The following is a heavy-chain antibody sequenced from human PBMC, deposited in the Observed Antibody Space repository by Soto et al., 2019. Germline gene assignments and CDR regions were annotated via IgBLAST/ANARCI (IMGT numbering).Heavy chain of an antibody. CDR1: AYT. V-gene: IGHV1-18*01. J-gene: IGHJ6*02. CDR2: ISAYNVNT. CDR3: ARQNDRRIYYYYSMYV. Sequence: QVQLVQSGAEVKKPGASVKVSCKASAYTFSWVRQAPVQGLEWMGWISAYNVNTKYAQKFQGRVTMTTDTSTGTAYMEQRRLSSDDTAVYYCARQNDRRIYYYYSMYVWCHGTTVTVSS. D-gene: IGHD3-22*01.